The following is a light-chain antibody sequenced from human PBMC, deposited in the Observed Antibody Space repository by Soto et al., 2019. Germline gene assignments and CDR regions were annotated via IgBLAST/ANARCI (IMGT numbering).Light chain of an antibody. V-gene: IGKV3-15*01. CDR2: GAS. J-gene: IGKJ5*01. Sequence: EIVMTQSPATLSVSPGERATLSCRASQYIGSNLAWYQQKPGQAPRLLTYGASTRATGIPARFSGSGSGTEFTLTISSLQSEDFAVYYCEQYNNWPITFGQGTRLEIK. CDR3: EQYNNWPIT. CDR1: QYIGSN.